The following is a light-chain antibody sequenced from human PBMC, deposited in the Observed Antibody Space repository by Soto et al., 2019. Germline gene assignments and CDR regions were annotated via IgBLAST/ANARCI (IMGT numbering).Light chain of an antibody. CDR2: AVS. J-gene: IGLJ1*01. Sequence: ALTQPASVSGSPGQSITISCTGTSGDVGLYDYVSWYQQHPGKAPQLMIYAVSNRPSGVSNRFSASKSGNTASLFISGLQAEDEADYYCSSYTSDSSYVFGSGTKVTVL. V-gene: IGLV2-14*01. CDR3: SSYTSDSSYV. CDR1: SGDVGLYDY.